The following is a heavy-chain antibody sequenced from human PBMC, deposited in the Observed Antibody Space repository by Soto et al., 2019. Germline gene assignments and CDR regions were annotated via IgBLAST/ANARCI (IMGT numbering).Heavy chain of an antibody. V-gene: IGHV1-69*13. CDR2: IIPIFGTA. CDR3: ARAQAVAGPPDY. D-gene: IGHD6-19*01. J-gene: IGHJ4*02. CDR1: GGTFSSYA. Sequence: ASVKVSCKASGGTFSSYAISWVRQAPGQGLEWMGGIIPIFGTANYAQKFQGRVTITADESTSTAYMELSSLRSEDTAVYYCARAQAVAGPPDYWGQGTLVTVSS.